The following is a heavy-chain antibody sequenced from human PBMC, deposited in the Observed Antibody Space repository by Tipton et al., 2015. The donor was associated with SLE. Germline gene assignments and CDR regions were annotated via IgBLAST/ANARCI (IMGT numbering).Heavy chain of an antibody. J-gene: IGHJ4*02. CDR3: AGNNCCGDSFLY. V-gene: IGHV6-1*01. Sequence: GLVKPSQTLSLTCAISGDSVSSNSAAWNWIRQSPSRGLEWLGRTYYRSKWYNDYAVSVKSRITINPDTSKNQFSLKLKSVTPEVTSMYYCAGNNCCGDSFLYWVQGTLLTVS. CDR2: TYYRSKWYN. CDR1: GDSVSSNSAA. D-gene: IGHD2-21*01.